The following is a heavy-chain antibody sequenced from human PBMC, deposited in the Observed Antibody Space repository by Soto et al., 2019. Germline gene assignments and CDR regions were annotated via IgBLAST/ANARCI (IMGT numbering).Heavy chain of an antibody. J-gene: IGHJ6*03. CDR2: IYHSGST. V-gene: IGHV4-4*02. CDR1: SGTIISSNW. Sequence: SETQSLTCAVSSGTIISSNWWSWVRRPPGKGLEWIGEIYHSGSTNYNPSLKSRVTISVDKSKNQFSLKLSSVTAADTAVYYCARCPYYYYMDVWGKGTTVTVSS. CDR3: ARCPYYYYMDV.